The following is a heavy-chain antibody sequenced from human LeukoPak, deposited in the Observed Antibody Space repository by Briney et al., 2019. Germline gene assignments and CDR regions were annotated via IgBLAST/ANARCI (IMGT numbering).Heavy chain of an antibody. Sequence: SVKVSCKASGGTFSSYAISWVRQAPGQGLEWMGGIIPIFGTANYAQKFQGRVTITADKSTSTAYMELSSLRSEDTAVYYCARRGSSSSWYVGSFDYWGQGTLVTVSS. V-gene: IGHV1-69*06. CDR2: IIPIFGTA. J-gene: IGHJ4*02. CDR1: GGTFSSYA. CDR3: ARRGSSSSWYVGSFDY. D-gene: IGHD6-13*01.